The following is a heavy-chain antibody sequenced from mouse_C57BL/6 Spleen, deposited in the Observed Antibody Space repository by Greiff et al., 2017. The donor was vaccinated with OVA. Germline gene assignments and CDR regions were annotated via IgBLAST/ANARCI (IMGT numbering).Heavy chain of an antibody. CDR1: GFTFSSYA. Sequence: EVQLVESGGGLVKPGGSLKLSCAASGFTFSSYAMSWVRQTPEKRLEWVATISDGGSYTYYPDNVKGRFTISRDNAKNNLYLQMSHLKSEDTAMYYCARDETTVVARGFDYWGQGTTLTVSS. V-gene: IGHV5-4*01. J-gene: IGHJ2*01. D-gene: IGHD1-1*01. CDR2: ISDGGSYT. CDR3: ARDETTVVARGFDY.